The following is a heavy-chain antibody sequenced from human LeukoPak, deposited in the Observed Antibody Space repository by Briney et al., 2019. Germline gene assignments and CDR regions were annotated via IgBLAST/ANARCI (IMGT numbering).Heavy chain of an antibody. CDR2: IYYSGST. V-gene: IGHV4-59*11. CDR3: ARVPADQGTFDP. CDR1: GGSISSHY. D-gene: IGHD2-2*01. Sequence: SETLSLTCTVSGGSISSHYWSWIRQPPGKGLEWIGDIYYSGSTNYNPSLKSRVTISVDTSKNQFSLKLSSMTAADTAVYYCARVPADQGTFDPWGQGTLVTVSS. J-gene: IGHJ5*02.